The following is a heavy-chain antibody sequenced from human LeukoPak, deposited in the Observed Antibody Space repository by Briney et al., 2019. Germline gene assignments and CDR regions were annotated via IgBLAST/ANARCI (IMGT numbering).Heavy chain of an antibody. V-gene: IGHV1-18*01. CDR2: ITGNNGNT. D-gene: IGHD1-26*01. J-gene: IGHJ4*02. CDR1: GYTFSGYG. CDR3: ARDQRNSGSYRFEY. Sequence: ASVKVSCKTSGYTFSGYGISWVRQAPGQGLEWKRWITGNNGNTNYAPSLQGRVTMTKDTSTNTAYMELTSLRSDDTAVYYCARDQRNSGSYRFEYWGQGTLVTVSS.